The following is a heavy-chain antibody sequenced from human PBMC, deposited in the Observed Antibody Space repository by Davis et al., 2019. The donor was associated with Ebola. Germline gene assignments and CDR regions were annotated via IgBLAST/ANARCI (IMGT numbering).Heavy chain of an antibody. CDR2: IRFDGSEK. D-gene: IGHD5-18*01. CDR1: GFTFSTFD. J-gene: IGHJ6*02. Sequence: PGGSLRLSCSASGFTFSTFDMFWVRQAPIKGLEWVAFIRFDGSEKYYADSVKGRFTISRDNSKNTLYPQMNSLRAEDTAVYYCAKEDTAMITGPDFYFGMDVWGQGTTVTVSS. V-gene: IGHV3-30*02. CDR3: AKEDTAMITGPDFYFGMDV.